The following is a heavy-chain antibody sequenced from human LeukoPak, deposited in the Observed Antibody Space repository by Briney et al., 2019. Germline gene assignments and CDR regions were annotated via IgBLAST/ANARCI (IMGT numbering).Heavy chain of an antibody. V-gene: IGHV1-69*06. CDR3: ARARDLWFGELSDYYYYYMDV. J-gene: IGHJ6*03. CDR1: GGTFSSYV. CDR2: IIPLFGTA. D-gene: IGHD3-10*01. Sequence: ASVKVSCKASGGTFSSYVISWVRQAPGQGLEWMGGIIPLFGTANYAQKFQGRVTITADKSTSTAYMELRSLGSEDTAVYYCARARDLWFGELSDYYYYYMDVWGKGTTVTISS.